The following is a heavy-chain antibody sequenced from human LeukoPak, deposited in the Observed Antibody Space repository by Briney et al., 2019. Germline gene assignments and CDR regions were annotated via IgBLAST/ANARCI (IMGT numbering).Heavy chain of an antibody. Sequence: GGSLRLSCAASGFTFSSYAMSWVRQAPGKGLEWVSAISGSGGSTYYADSVKGRFTISRDNSKNTLYLQMNSLRAEDTAVYYCARVLTGYSYYYYYMDVWGKGTTVTVSS. V-gene: IGHV3-23*01. CDR3: ARVLTGYSYYYYYMDV. D-gene: IGHD3-9*01. CDR2: ISGSGGST. J-gene: IGHJ6*03. CDR1: GFTFSSYA.